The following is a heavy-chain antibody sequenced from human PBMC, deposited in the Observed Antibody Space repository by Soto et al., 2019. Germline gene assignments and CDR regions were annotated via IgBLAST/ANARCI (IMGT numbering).Heavy chain of an antibody. Sequence: PGESLKISCAASGFTFSSYSMNWVRQAPGKGLEWVSSISSSSSYIYYADSVKGRFTISRDNAKNSLYLQMNSLRAEDTAVYYCARGIVGATKVDYWGQGTLVTVSS. J-gene: IGHJ4*02. CDR3: ARGIVGATKVDY. V-gene: IGHV3-21*01. CDR2: ISSSSSYI. CDR1: GFTFSSYS. D-gene: IGHD1-26*01.